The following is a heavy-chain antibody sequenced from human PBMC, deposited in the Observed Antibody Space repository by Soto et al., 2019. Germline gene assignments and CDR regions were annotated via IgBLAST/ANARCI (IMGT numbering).Heavy chain of an antibody. J-gene: IGHJ5*02. CDR2: IHYTGNT. Sequence: PSETLSLTCTVSSGSISSYYWSWIRQPPGKGLEWIGYIHYTGNTNSNPSLKGRVTLSIDPSWNQFSLKLRSVTAADTAVYYCARALASPLMSWFDPWGQGTLVTVSS. V-gene: IGHV4-59*01. CDR3: ARALASPLMSWFDP. D-gene: IGHD2-8*01. CDR1: SGSISSYY.